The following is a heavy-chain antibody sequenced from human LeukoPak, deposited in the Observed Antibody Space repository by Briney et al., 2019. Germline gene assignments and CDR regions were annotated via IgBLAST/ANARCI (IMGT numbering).Heavy chain of an antibody. Sequence: ASVKVSCKASGYTFTGYYMHWVRQAPGQGLEWMGIINPSGGSTSYAQKFQGRVTMTRDTSTSTVYMELSSLRSEDTAVYYCARVGGYSYGYEYGMDVWGQGTTVTVSS. CDR3: ARVGGYSYGYEYGMDV. CDR1: GYTFTGYY. D-gene: IGHD5-18*01. CDR2: INPSGGST. V-gene: IGHV1-46*01. J-gene: IGHJ6*02.